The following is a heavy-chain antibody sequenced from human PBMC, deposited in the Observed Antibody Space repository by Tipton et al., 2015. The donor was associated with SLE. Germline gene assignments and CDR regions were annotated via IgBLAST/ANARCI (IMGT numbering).Heavy chain of an antibody. CDR3: ARLAGYNHFDY. D-gene: IGHD5-24*01. V-gene: IGHV4-59*08. CDR1: GGSISTYQ. Sequence: TLSLTCSVSGGSISTYQWTWIRQPPGKGLEWIGYIYYSGSANYNPSLKSRVAMSVDTSKNQFSLKLISVTAADTAVYYCARLAGYNHFDYWGRGTLVAVSS. J-gene: IGHJ4*02. CDR2: IYYSGSA.